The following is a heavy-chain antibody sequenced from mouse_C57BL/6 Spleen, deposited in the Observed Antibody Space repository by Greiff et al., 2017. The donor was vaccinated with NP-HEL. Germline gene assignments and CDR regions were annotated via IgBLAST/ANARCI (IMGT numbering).Heavy chain of an antibody. CDR2: IDPSDSYT. Sequence: VQLQQPGAELVRPGTSVKLSCKASGYTFTSYWMHWVKQRPGQGLEWIGVIDPSDSYTNYNQKFKGKATLTVDTSSSTAYMQLSSLTSEDSAVYYCARGSYDGYYYAMDYWGQGTSVTVSS. J-gene: IGHJ4*01. V-gene: IGHV1-59*01. CDR3: ARGSYDGYYYAMDY. D-gene: IGHD2-3*01. CDR1: GYTFTSYW.